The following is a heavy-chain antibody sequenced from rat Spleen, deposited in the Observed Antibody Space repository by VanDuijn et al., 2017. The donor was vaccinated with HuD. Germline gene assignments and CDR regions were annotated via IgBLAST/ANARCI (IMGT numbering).Heavy chain of an antibody. D-gene: IGHD1-6*01. Sequence: VQLKESGPGLVQPSQTLSLTCTVSGFSLSRHGVIWVRQPPGKGLEWVASITNASGRTYYPDSVKGRFTISRDTAQNTLYLQMNSLRSEDTATYYCARGGFFRYWGQGVMVTVSS. CDR1: GFSLSRHG. CDR3: ARGGFFRY. V-gene: IGHV5-31*01. J-gene: IGHJ2*01. CDR2: ITNASGRT.